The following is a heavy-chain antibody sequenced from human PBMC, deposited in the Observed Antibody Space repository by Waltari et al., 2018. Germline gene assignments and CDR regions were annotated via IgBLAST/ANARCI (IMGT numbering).Heavy chain of an antibody. CDR1: GGSISSSSYH. V-gene: IGHV4-39*07. J-gene: IGHJ4*02. Sequence: QLQLQESGPGLVKPSETLSLTCTVPGGSISSSSYHWGWIRQPPGKGLEWIGSIYYSGSTYYNPSLKSRVTISVDTSKNQFSLKLSSVTAADTAVYYCARHETYRAVTTDYWGQGTLVTVSS. CDR2: IYYSGST. D-gene: IGHD4-17*01. CDR3: ARHETYRAVTTDY.